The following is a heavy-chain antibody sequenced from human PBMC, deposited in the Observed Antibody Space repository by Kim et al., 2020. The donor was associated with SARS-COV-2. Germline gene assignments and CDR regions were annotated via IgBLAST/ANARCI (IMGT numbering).Heavy chain of an antibody. J-gene: IGHJ4*02. D-gene: IGHD6-13*01. CDR1: GGTFSSYA. Sequence: SVKVSCKASGGTFSSYAISWVRQAPGQGLEWMGGIIPIFGTANYAQKFQGRVTITADESTSTAYMELSSLRSEDTAVYYCARDGGIAAAGTFDYWGQGTLVTVSS. CDR2: IIPIFGTA. V-gene: IGHV1-69*13. CDR3: ARDGGIAAAGTFDY.